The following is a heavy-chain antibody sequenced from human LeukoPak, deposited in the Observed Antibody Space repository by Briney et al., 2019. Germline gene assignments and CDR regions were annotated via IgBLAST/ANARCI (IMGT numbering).Heavy chain of an antibody. CDR1: GFTFSSYG. V-gene: IGHV3-30*18. J-gene: IGHJ4*02. CDR3: AKERASRRGNLHFDY. CDR2: ISYDGSNK. Sequence: GGSLRLSCAASGFTFSSYGMHWVRQAPGKGLEWVAVISYDGSNKYYADSVKGRFTISRDNSKNTLYLQMNSLRAEDTAVYYCAKERASRRGNLHFDYWGQATLVTVSS. D-gene: IGHD4-23*01.